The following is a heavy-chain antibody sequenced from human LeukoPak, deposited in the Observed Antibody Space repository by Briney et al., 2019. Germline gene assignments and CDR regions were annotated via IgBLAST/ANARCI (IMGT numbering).Heavy chain of an antibody. CDR1: GFTFSSYS. CDR3: AKATQHSSGWSDY. CDR2: ISGSGGST. J-gene: IGHJ4*02. D-gene: IGHD6-19*01. V-gene: IGHV3-23*01. Sequence: GGSLRLSCAASGFTFSSYSMNWVRQAPGKGLEWVSAISGSGGSTYYADSVKGRFTISRDNSKNTLYLQMNSLRAEDTAVYYCAKATQHSSGWSDYWGQGTLVTVSS.